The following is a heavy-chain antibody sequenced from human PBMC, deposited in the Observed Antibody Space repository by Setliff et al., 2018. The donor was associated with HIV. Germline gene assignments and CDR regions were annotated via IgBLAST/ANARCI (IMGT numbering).Heavy chain of an antibody. CDR3: ARSRTSSGYYGVTGYGMDV. CDR2: MNPNDGGT. J-gene: IGHJ6*02. CDR1: GHTFANSY. Sequence: ASVKVSCKASGHTFANSYLHWVRQGPGQGLEWMGIMNPNDGGTQYAQNFRGRVSMTRDTSTTTVYMELYSLRSEDTAVYYCARSRTSSGYYGVTGYGMDVWGQGTTVTVS. D-gene: IGHD3-22*01. V-gene: IGHV1-46*01.